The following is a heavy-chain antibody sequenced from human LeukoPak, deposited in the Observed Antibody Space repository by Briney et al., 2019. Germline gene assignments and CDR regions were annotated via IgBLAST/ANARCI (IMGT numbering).Heavy chain of an antibody. CDR2: ISWDGGST. Sequence: GGSLRLSCAASGFIFVEYTMHSVRQAPGKGLEWVSLISWDGGSTYYADSVKGRFTISRDNSKNSLYLQMNSLRTEDTALYYCAKDKADYYYYMDVWGKGTTVTVSS. V-gene: IGHV3-43*01. CDR1: GFIFVEYT. CDR3: AKDKADYYYYMDV. J-gene: IGHJ6*03.